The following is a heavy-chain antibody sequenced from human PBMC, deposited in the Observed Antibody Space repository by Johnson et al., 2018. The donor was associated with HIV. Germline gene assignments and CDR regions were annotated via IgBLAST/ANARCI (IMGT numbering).Heavy chain of an antibody. CDR2: ISYDAGKK. D-gene: IGHD6-13*01. Sequence: VQLVESGGGVVQPGRSLRLSCAASGFTFSSYAMHWVRQAPGKGLEWVAVISYDAGKKYYADSVRGRFTISRDISKNTLYLQMDSLRPDDTALYYCARGRKDMEAADGLDNDAFDMWGQGTLVTVSS. J-gene: IGHJ3*02. CDR3: ARGRKDMEAADGLDNDAFDM. CDR1: GFTFSSYA. V-gene: IGHV3-30*04.